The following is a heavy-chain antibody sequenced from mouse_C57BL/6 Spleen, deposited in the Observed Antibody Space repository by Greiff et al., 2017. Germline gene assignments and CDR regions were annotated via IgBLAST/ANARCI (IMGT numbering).Heavy chain of an antibody. CDR2: IYPRSGNT. J-gene: IGHJ3*01. CDR3: ARGDDYDGSAWFAY. CDR1: GYTFTSYG. Sequence: QVQLQQSGAELARPGASVKLSCKASGYTFTSYGISWVKQRTGQGLEWIGEIYPRSGNTYYNEKFKGKATLTADKSSSTAYMGLRSLTSEDSAVYFCARGDDYDGSAWFAYWGQGTLVTVSA. V-gene: IGHV1-81*01. D-gene: IGHD2-4*01.